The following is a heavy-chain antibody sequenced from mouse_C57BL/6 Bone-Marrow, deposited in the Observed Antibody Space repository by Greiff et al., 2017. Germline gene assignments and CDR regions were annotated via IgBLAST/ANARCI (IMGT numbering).Heavy chain of an antibody. CDR1: GYTFTSYW. V-gene: IGHV1-55*01. CDR2: IYPGSGST. D-gene: IGHD2-3*01. Sequence: VQLQQPGAELVKPGASVKMSCKASGYTFTSYWITWVKQRPGQGLEWIGDIYPGSGSTNYNEKFKSKATLTVDTSSSTAYMQLSSLTSEDSAVYYCARSPVYDGYFYCDYWGQGTTLTVSS. CDR3: ARSPVYDGYFYCDY. J-gene: IGHJ2*01.